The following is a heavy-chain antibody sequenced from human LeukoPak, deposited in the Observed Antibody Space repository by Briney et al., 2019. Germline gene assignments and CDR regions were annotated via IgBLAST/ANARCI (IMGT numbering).Heavy chain of an antibody. CDR1: GGSFSGYY. CDR2: INHSGST. Sequence: SETLSLTCAVYGGSFSGYYWSWIRQPPGKGLEWIGEINHSGSTNYNPSLKSRVTISVDTSKNQFSLKLSSVTAADTAVYYCARGHRIVPFFVRNDAFDIWGQGTMVTVSS. V-gene: IGHV4-34*01. J-gene: IGHJ3*02. CDR3: ARGHRIVPFFVRNDAFDI. D-gene: IGHD2/OR15-2a*01.